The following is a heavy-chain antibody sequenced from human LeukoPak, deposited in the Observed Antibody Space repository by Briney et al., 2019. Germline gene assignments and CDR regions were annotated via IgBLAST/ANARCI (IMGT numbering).Heavy chain of an antibody. CDR3: ARRGRSSSNFDF. V-gene: IGHV5-10-1*01. Sequence: GESLKISCKGSGYILTSYWITWVRQMPGKGLEWMGMIDPTDSYTNYSPSFQGHVTISTDKSISTAYLHWTSLKASDTAIYYCARRGRSSSNFDFWGQGTLVTVSS. CDR1: GYILTSYW. D-gene: IGHD6-6*01. CDR2: IDPTDSYT. J-gene: IGHJ4*02.